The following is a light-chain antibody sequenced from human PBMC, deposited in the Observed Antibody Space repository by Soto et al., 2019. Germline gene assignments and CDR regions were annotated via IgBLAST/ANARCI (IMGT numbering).Light chain of an antibody. CDR1: QSVSSNY. V-gene: IGKV3-20*01. Sequence: ENVLTKSPGTLSLSPGESATLSCRASQSVSSNYLAWYQQKPGQAPRLLIYVASSRATGIPDRFSGSGSGTDFTLTISRLEPEDFAVYYCQQYGSIPRTFGQGTKLDIK. CDR3: QQYGSIPRT. J-gene: IGKJ1*01. CDR2: VAS.